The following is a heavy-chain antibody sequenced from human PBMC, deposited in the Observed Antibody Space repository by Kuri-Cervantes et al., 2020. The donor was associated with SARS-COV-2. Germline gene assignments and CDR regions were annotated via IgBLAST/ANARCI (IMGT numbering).Heavy chain of an antibody. CDR2: IYTSGST. V-gene: IGHV4-4*08. D-gene: IGHD2/OR15-2a*01. CDR3: ARDGSFSPLYYYYYYMDV. CDR1: GGSISGNS. Sequence: SETLSLTCTVSGGSISGNSWTWIRQSPGKGLEWIGRIYTSGSTNYNPPLKSRVTISVDTSKNQFSLKLSSVTAADTAVYYCARDGSFSPLYYYYYYMDVWGKGTTVTVSS. J-gene: IGHJ6*03.